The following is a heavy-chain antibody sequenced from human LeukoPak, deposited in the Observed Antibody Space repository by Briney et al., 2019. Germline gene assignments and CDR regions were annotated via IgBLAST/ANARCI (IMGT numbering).Heavy chain of an antibody. V-gene: IGHV1-69*02. Sequence: SVKVSCKASGGTFSSYTISWVRQAPGQGLEWMGRIVPILGIANYAQKFQGRVTITADKSTSTAYMELSSLRSEDTAVYYCARVPDTAMVSSDYWGQGTLVTVSS. CDR3: ARVPDTAMVSSDY. CDR1: GGTFSSYT. D-gene: IGHD5-18*01. J-gene: IGHJ4*02. CDR2: IVPILGIA.